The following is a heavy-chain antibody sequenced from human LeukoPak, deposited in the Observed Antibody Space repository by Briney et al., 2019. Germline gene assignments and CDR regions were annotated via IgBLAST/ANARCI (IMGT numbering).Heavy chain of an antibody. V-gene: IGHV3-48*03. CDR2: ISSSGSTI. CDR3: AELGITMIGGV. D-gene: IGHD3-10*01. CDR1: GFTISSYE. Sequence: GGSLRLSCAASGFTISSYEMNWVRQAPGKGLEWVSYISSSGSTIYYADSVEGRFTISRDNAKNSLYLQMNSLRAEDTAVYYCAELGITMIGGVWGKGTTVTISS. J-gene: IGHJ6*04.